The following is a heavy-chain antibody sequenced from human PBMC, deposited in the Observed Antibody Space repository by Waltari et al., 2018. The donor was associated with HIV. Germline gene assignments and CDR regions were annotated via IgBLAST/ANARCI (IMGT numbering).Heavy chain of an antibody. J-gene: IGHJ3*02. CDR1: VGSISSGGYY. Sequence: QVQLQESGPGLVKPSQTLSLTCTVSVGSISSGGYYWRWIRQHPGKGLEWIGYIYYSGSTYYNPSLKSRVTISVDTSKNQFSLKLSSVTAADTAVYYCARATRYGAYAFDIWGQGTMVTVSS. D-gene: IGHD1-1*01. CDR2: IYYSGST. V-gene: IGHV4-31*03. CDR3: ARATRYGAYAFDI.